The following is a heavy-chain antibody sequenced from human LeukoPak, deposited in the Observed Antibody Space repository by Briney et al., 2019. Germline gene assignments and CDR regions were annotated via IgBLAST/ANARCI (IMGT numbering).Heavy chain of an antibody. V-gene: IGHV3-9*03. CDR3: AKAVDFDIATYYFDY. D-gene: IGHD5-12*01. CDR2: ISWNSGSI. CDR1: GFTFSSYW. J-gene: IGHJ4*02. Sequence: GGSLRLSCAASGFTFSSYWMSWVRQAPGKGLEWVSGISWNSGSIGYADSVKGRFTISRDNAKNSLYLQMNSLRAEDMALYYCAKAVDFDIATYYFDYWGQGTLVTVSS.